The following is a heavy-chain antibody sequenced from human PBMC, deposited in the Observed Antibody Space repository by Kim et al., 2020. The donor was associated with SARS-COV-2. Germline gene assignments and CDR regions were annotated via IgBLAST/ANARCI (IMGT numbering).Heavy chain of an antibody. J-gene: IGHJ3*02. CDR2: ISWNSGSI. CDR1: GFTFDDYA. Sequence: GGSLRLSCAASGFTFDDYAMHWVRQAPGKGLEWVSGISWNSGSIGYADSVKGRFTISRDNAKNSLYLQMNSLRAEDTALYYCAKEYSTGFSSLRAFDIWGQGTMVTVSS. D-gene: IGHD6-13*01. V-gene: IGHV3-9*01. CDR3: AKEYSTGFSSLRAFDI.